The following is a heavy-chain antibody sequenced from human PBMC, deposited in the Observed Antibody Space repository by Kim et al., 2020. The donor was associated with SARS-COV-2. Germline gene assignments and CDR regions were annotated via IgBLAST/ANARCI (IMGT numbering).Heavy chain of an antibody. CDR2: T. Sequence: TYSDDSVKGRFTISRDASRNTVDLQMNSLTEDDTAVYFCARLEFAQYFDSWGQGSLVTVSS. CDR3: ARLEFAQYFDS. J-gene: IGHJ4*02. D-gene: IGHD1-1*01. V-gene: IGHV3-53*01.